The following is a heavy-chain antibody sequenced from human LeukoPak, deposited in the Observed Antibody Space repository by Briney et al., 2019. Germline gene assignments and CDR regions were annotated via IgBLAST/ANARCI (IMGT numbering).Heavy chain of an antibody. CDR1: GGPFSSYA. V-gene: IGHV1-69*04. D-gene: IGHD2-15*01. J-gene: IGHJ1*01. CDR3: ERGGYCSGGSCYAGYGQH. Sequence: ASVKVFCKASGGPFSSYAISWVRRAPGQGLEWMGRIIPILGIANYAQKFQGRVTITADKSTSTAYMELSSLRSEDPAVHYCERGGYCSGGSCYAGYGQHWVQGTLVTVSS. CDR2: IIPILGIA.